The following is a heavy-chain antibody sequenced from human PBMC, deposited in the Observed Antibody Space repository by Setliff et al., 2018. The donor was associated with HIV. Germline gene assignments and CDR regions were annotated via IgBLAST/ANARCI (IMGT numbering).Heavy chain of an antibody. CDR1: GGSISSGGYH. CDR2: IFYSGST. D-gene: IGHD3-22*01. CDR3: ARSTYYFDSSGYKYNWFDP. Sequence: SETLSLTCTVSGGSISSGGYHWSWIRQHPGKGLEWIGYIFYSGSTSYNPSLKSRVAISVDTSKKQFSLKLSSATAADTAVYYCARSTYYFDSSGYKYNWFDPWGQGTPVTVSS. J-gene: IGHJ5*02. V-gene: IGHV4-31*03.